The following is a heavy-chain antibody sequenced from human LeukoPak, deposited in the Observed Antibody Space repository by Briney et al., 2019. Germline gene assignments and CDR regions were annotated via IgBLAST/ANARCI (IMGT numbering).Heavy chain of an antibody. CDR3: ARAPARTRYNWFDP. CDR1: GFTFSSYS. Sequence: GGSLRLSCAASGFTFSSYSMNWVRQAPGKGLEWVSSISSSSSYIYYADSVKGRFTISRDNSKNTLYLQMNSLRAEDTAVCYCARAPARTRYNWFDPWGQGTLVTVSS. V-gene: IGHV3-21*04. J-gene: IGHJ5*02. CDR2: ISSSSSYI. D-gene: IGHD6-6*01.